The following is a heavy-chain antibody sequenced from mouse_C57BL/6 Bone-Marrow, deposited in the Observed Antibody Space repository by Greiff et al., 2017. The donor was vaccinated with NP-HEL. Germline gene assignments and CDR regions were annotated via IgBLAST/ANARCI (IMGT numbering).Heavy chain of an antibody. CDR2: IYPSDSET. CDR1: GYTFTSYW. V-gene: IGHV1-61*01. J-gene: IGHJ3*01. Sequence: VKLQQPGAELVRPWSSVKLSCKASGYTFTSYWMGWVKQRPGQGLEWIGNIYPSDSETHYTQKFKDKATLTVDKSSSTAYMQLSSLTSEDSAVYYCARALYGSTPFAYWGQGTLVTVSA. D-gene: IGHD2-10*02. CDR3: ARALYGSTPFAY.